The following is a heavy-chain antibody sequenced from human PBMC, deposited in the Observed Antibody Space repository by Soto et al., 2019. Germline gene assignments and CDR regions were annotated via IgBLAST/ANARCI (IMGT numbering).Heavy chain of an antibody. Sequence: EVQLVESGGGLVQPGGSLRLSCAASGFTVSSNYMSWVRQAPGKGLEWVSFIYSGGSTYYADSVKGRFTISRDNSKNTLYVQMNSLRAEDTAVYYCARATYSSSSLYMDVWGKGTTVTVS. D-gene: IGHD6-6*01. CDR1: GFTVSSNY. V-gene: IGHV3-66*01. CDR3: ARATYSSSSLYMDV. CDR2: IYSGGST. J-gene: IGHJ6*03.